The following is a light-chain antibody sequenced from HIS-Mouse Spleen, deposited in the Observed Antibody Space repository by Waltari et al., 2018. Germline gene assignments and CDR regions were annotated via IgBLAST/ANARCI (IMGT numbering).Light chain of an antibody. CDR2: DVS. J-gene: IGLJ2*01. Sequence: QSALTQPASVSGSPGQSITIPCTGTSSDVVGYNYSSWYQHHPGKAPKLMIYDVSNRPSGVSNRFSGSKSGNTASLTISGLQAEDEADYYCSSYTSSSFNVVFGGGTKLTVL. CDR1: SSDVVGYNY. V-gene: IGLV2-14*03. CDR3: SSYTSSSFNVV.